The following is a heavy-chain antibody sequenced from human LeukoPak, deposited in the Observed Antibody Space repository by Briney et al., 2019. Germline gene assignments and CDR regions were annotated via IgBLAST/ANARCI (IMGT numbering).Heavy chain of an antibody. Sequence: GASVKVSCKASGYTFTSYYMHWVRQAPGQGLEWMGIINPSGGSTSYAQKFQGRVTMTRDTSTSTVYMELSSLRSDDTAVYYCARDSYLGYSNYGWFDPWGQGTLVAVSS. CDR2: INPSGGST. V-gene: IGHV1-46*01. CDR1: GYTFTSYY. D-gene: IGHD4-11*01. J-gene: IGHJ5*02. CDR3: ARDSYLGYSNYGWFDP.